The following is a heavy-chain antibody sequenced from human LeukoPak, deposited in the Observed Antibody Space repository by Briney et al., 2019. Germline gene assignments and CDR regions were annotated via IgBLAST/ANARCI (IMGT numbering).Heavy chain of an antibody. CDR2: IIPIFGTA. V-gene: IGHV1-69*13. Sequence: ASVKVSCKASGGTFISYAISWVRQAPGQGLEWMGGIIPIFGTANYAQKFQGRVTITADESTSTAYMELSSLRSEDTAVYYCARVRLYHGDLTTLYYYYSMDVWGQGTTVTVSS. CDR3: ARVRLYHGDLTTLYYYYSMDV. CDR1: GGTFISYA. J-gene: IGHJ6*02. D-gene: IGHD4-17*01.